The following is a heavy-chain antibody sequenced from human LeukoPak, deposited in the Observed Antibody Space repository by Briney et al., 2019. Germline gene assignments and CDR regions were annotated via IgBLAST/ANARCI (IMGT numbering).Heavy chain of an antibody. CDR3: ARNTSSSPWFDP. D-gene: IGHD6-6*01. CDR2: VYYIGTT. CDR1: GGSFSGYY. Sequence: SETLSLTCAVYGGSFSGYYWSWIRQPPGKGLEWIGNVYYIGTTSYNSSLKSRVTISVDTSKNHFSLEVTSVTAADTAVYFCARNTSSSPWFDPWGQGTLVTVSS. J-gene: IGHJ5*02. V-gene: IGHV4-34*01.